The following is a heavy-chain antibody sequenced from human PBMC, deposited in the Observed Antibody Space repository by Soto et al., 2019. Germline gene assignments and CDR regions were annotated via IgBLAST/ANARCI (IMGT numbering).Heavy chain of an antibody. V-gene: IGHV3-15*01. CDR1: GFTFSNAW. D-gene: IGHD5-18*01. J-gene: IGHJ2*01. CDR3: TTAGYSYGYWYFDL. CDR2: IKSKTDGGTT. Sequence: GGSLRLSCAASGFTFSNAWMSWVRQAPGKGLEWVGRIKSKTDGGTTDYAAPVKGRFTISRDDSKNTLYLQMNSLKTEDTAVYYCTTAGYSYGYWYFDLWGRGTLVTVSS.